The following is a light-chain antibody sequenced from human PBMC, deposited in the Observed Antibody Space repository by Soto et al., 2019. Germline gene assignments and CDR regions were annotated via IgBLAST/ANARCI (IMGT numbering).Light chain of an antibody. J-gene: IGKJ2*01. CDR1: RSVTTY. Sequence: DIVLTQSPGTLSLSPGKRATLSCRASRSVTTYVAWYQQKPGQAPRLLIYDVSTRATGIPDRFSGSGSGTDFTLTISRLEPEDFAVYYCQQYGPSPSTFGQGTNLEI. CDR3: QQYGPSPST. CDR2: DVS. V-gene: IGKV3-20*01.